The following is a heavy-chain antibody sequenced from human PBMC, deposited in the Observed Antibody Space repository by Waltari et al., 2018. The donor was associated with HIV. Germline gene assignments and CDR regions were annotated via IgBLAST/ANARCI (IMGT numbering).Heavy chain of an antibody. CDR1: GFTFSNYP. V-gene: IGHV3-64D*06. CDR2: IISHGKNT. Sequence: EVQLVESGGGLVQPGGSLRLSCSASGFTFSNYPIHWVRQAPGKGLEYVFAIISHGKNTYYVDSVKGRFTISRDNSKNMLYLQMRSLRAEDTALYYCVKDSGYNSSGGAFDIWGQGTMVIVS. CDR3: VKDSGYNSSGGAFDI. D-gene: IGHD3-22*01. J-gene: IGHJ3*02.